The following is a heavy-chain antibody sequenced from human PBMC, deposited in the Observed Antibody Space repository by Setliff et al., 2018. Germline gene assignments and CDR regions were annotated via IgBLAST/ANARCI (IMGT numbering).Heavy chain of an antibody. CDR1: GFTFNNYA. D-gene: IGHD6-13*01. V-gene: IGHV3-23*01. CDR3: TTAPLAAASTC. J-gene: IGHJ4*02. CDR2: ISDSGGST. Sequence: GGSLRLSCAASGFTFNNYAMTWVRQAPGKGLEWVSSISDSGGSTYYADSVKGRFTISRDNSKSTLYLQMLSLRAEDTAVYYCTTAPLAAASTCWGQGALVTVSS.